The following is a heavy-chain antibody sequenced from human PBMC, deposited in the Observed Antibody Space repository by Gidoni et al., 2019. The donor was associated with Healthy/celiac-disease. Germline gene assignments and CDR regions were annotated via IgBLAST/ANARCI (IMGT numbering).Heavy chain of an antibody. Sequence: EVQLVESGGGLVKPGGSLRLSCAASGFTFSNAWLNWVRQAPGTGLEWLGRIKSKTDGGTTDYAAPVKGRFTISRDDSKNTLYLQMNSLKTEDTAVYYCTTDLSHYYDSSGPYDYWGQGTLVTVSS. CDR3: TTDLSHYYDSSGPYDY. J-gene: IGHJ4*02. V-gene: IGHV3-15*07. D-gene: IGHD3-22*01. CDR2: IKSKTDGGTT. CDR1: GFTFSNAW.